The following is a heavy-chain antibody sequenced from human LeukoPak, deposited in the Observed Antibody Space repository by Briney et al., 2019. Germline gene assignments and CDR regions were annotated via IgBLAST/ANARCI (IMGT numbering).Heavy chain of an antibody. CDR1: GGSISSGGYY. CDR2: IYYSGST. D-gene: IGHD5-12*01. Sequence: SETLSLTCTVSGGSISSGGYYWSWIRQHPGKGLGWIGYIYYSGSTYYNPSLKSRVTISVDTSKNQFSLKLSSVTAADTAVYYCARAGYSGYEVGLNYYYMDVWGKGTTVTVSS. CDR3: ARAGYSGYEVGLNYYYMDV. V-gene: IGHV4-31*03. J-gene: IGHJ6*03.